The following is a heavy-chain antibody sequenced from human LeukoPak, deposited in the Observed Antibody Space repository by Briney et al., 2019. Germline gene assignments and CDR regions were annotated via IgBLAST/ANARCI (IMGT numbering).Heavy chain of an antibody. CDR1: GGTFSSYA. CDR3: AREDPQTTVPEGMDV. D-gene: IGHD4-17*01. V-gene: IGHV1-69*05. CDR2: IIPIFGTA. Sequence: SVKVSCKASGGTFSSYAISWVRQAPGQGLEWMGGIIPIFGTANYAQKFQGRVTITTDESTSTAYMELSSLRSEDTAVYYCAREDPQTTVPEGMDVWGQGTTVTVSS. J-gene: IGHJ6*02.